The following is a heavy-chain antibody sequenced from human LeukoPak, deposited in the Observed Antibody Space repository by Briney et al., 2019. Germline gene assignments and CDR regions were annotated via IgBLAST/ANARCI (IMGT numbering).Heavy chain of an antibody. J-gene: IGHJ4*02. CDR1: GFTFGTYD. CDR2: CLDSSCTE. D-gene: IGHD3-10*01. CDR3: VRDSEGSFDY. V-gene: IGHV3-23*01. Sequence: GGSLRLSCAASGFTFGTYDMSWVRQAPGKGLEWVSTLACLDSSCTEYYSDSVKGRFSISRDKSKSTLSLQLNSLRVEDTAIYYCVRDSEGSFDYWGQGTLVTVPS.